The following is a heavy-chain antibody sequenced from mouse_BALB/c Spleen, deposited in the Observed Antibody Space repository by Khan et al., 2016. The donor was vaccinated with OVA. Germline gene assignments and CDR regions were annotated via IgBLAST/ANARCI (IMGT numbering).Heavy chain of an antibody. Sequence: QVQLQQSGPELVKPGASVKISCKASVYAFSSSWMNWVKQRPGQGLEWIGRIYPGDGNTNYNGKFKGKATLTADKSSSTAYMQLSSLTSVDSAVYFCAREDGDYYAMDFWGQGTSVTVSS. CDR2: IYPGDGNT. D-gene: IGHD2-13*01. J-gene: IGHJ4*01. CDR3: AREDGDYYAMDF. CDR1: VYAFSSSW. V-gene: IGHV1-82*01.